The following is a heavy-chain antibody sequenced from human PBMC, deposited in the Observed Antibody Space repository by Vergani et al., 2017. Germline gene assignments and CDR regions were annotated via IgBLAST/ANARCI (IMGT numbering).Heavy chain of an antibody. D-gene: IGHD2-15*01. CDR2: ISGSGGST. V-gene: IGHV3-23*01. Sequence: EVQLLESGGGLVQPGGSLRLSCAASGFTFSSYAMSWVRQAPGKGLEWVSAISGSGGSTYYADSVKGRFTISRDNSKNTLYLQMNSLRAEDTAVYYCAKDGCIVSCGSCYLHYWGQGTLVTVSS. J-gene: IGHJ4*02. CDR3: AKDGCIVSCGSCYLHY. CDR1: GFTFSSYA.